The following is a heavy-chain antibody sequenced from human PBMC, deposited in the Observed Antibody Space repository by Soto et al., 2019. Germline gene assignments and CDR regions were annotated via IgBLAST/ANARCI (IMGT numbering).Heavy chain of an antibody. CDR3: AREGDCRSTSCYTGWFDP. CDR2: IYYSGST. J-gene: IGHJ5*02. CDR1: GGSISSGGYY. D-gene: IGHD2-2*02. V-gene: IGHV4-31*03. Sequence: SETLSLTCTVSGGSISSGGYYWSWIRQHPGKGLEWIGYIYYSGSTYYNPSLKSRVTISVDTSKTQFSLKLSSVTAADTAVYYCAREGDCRSTSCYTGWFDPWGQGTLVTVSS.